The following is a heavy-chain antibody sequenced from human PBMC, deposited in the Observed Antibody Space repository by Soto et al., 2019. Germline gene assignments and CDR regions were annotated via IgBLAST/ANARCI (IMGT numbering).Heavy chain of an antibody. J-gene: IGHJ6*02. Sequence: QVQLVQSGAEVKKPGSSVKVSCKASGGTFSSYAISWVRQAPGQGLEWMGGIIPIFGTANYAQKFQGRVTITADEPTSTAYMELSSLRSEDTAVYYCARDLPGRIPHGMDVWGQGTTVTVSS. V-gene: IGHV1-69*12. CDR3: ARDLPGRIPHGMDV. CDR1: GGTFSSYA. CDR2: IIPIFGTA.